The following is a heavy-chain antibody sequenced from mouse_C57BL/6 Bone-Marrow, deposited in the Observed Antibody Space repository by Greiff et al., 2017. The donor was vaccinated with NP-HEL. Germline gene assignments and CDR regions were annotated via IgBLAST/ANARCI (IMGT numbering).Heavy chain of an antibody. J-gene: IGHJ3*01. Sequence: QVQLQQPGAELVRPGTSVKLSCKASGYTFTSYWMHWVKQRPGQGLEWIGVIDPSDSYTNYNQKFKGKATLTVDTSSSTAYMQLSSLTSEDSAVCDGASVSTMVKWFAYWGQGTLVTVSA. CDR3: ASVSTMVKWFAY. V-gene: IGHV1-59*01. D-gene: IGHD2-2*01. CDR2: IDPSDSYT. CDR1: GYTFTSYW.